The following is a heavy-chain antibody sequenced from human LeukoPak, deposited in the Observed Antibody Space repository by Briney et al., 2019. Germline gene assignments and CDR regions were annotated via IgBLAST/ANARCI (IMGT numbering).Heavy chain of an antibody. CDR3: VSSDYFDY. D-gene: IGHD1-26*01. Sequence: PGGSLRLSCAVSGFTFSTKSMNWVRQAPGKGLEWVSYITADSGTTYYADSVKGRFTISRDNAKNSLYLQMNSLRDEDTAVYYCVSSDYFDYWGQGTLVTVCS. J-gene: IGHJ4*02. CDR2: ITADSGTT. CDR1: GFTFSTKS. V-gene: IGHV3-48*02.